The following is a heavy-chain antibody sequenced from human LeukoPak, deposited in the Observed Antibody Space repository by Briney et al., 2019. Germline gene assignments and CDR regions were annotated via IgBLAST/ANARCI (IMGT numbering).Heavy chain of an antibody. CDR3: ARGSGALTHEAFDI. V-gene: IGHV4-34*01. CDR1: GGSFSSYY. J-gene: IGHJ3*02. D-gene: IGHD1-26*01. CDR2: VYPSEIT. Sequence: SETLSLTCAVYGGSFSSYYWSWIRQPPGKGLEWIGRVYPSEITDYNPSLKSRVTISVDTSKIQFSLKLTSVTAADTAVYYCARGSGALTHEAFDIWGQGTMVTVSS.